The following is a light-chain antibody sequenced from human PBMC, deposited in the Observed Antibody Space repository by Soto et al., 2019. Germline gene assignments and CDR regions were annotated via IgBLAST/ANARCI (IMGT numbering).Light chain of an antibody. CDR1: SSDVGSYNL. CDR2: EVN. J-gene: IGLJ1*01. V-gene: IGLV2-23*02. Sequence: QSALTQPASVSGSPGQSITISCTGTSSDVGSYNLVSWYQQLLGKAPKVIICEVNKRPSGVSYRFSGSKSGNTASLTISGLQTEDEADYYCCSYAGTVAYVFGTGTKVTVL. CDR3: CSYAGTVAYV.